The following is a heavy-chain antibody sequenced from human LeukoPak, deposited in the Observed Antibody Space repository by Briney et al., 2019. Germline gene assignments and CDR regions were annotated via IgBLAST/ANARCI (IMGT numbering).Heavy chain of an antibody. V-gene: IGHV3-30*19. J-gene: IGHJ6*02. CDR3: ARDGDAVGSTRPFGMDA. CDR1: GFTFSSYG. CDR2: ISYDGSNK. Sequence: GGSLRLSCAASGFTFSSYGMHWVRQAPGKGLEWVAVISYDGSNKYYADSVKGRFTISRDNSKNTLYLQMNSLRAEDTAVYYCARDGDAVGSTRPFGMDAWGQGTTVTVSS. D-gene: IGHD2-2*01.